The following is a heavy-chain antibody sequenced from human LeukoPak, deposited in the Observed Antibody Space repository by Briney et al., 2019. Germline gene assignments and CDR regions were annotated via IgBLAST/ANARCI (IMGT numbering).Heavy chain of an antibody. Sequence: ASVKVSCKASGYTFTGYYMHWVRQAPGQGLEWMGWINPNSGGTNYAQKFQGRVTMTRNTSISTAYMELSSLRSEDTAVYYCARGCMIAAADENYYYGMDVWGQGTTVTVSS. J-gene: IGHJ6*02. CDR3: ARGCMIAAADENYYYGMDV. D-gene: IGHD6-13*01. V-gene: IGHV1-2*02. CDR1: GYTFTGYY. CDR2: INPNSGGT.